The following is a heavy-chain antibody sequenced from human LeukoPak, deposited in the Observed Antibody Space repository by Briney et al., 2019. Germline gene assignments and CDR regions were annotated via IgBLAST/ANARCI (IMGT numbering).Heavy chain of an antibody. CDR1: GYTFTGYY. J-gene: IGHJ3*02. CDR3: AKDRTWLWELLYMGDAFDI. Sequence: GASVKVSCKASGYTFTGYYMHWVRQAPGQGLEWMGWINPNSGGTNYAQKFQGRVTMTRDTSISTAYMELSRLRSDDTAVYYCAKDRTWLWELLYMGDAFDIWGQGTMVTVSS. D-gene: IGHD1-26*01. CDR2: INPNSGGT. V-gene: IGHV1-2*02.